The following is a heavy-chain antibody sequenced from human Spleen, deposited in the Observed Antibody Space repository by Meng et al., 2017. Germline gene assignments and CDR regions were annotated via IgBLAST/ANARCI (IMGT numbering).Heavy chain of an antibody. D-gene: IGHD4-11*01. V-gene: IGHV4-34*01. J-gene: IGHJ4*02. CDR3: ARGPTTMAHDFDY. Sequence: HVHLQQWGVGLLTPSATLSLTCVVSGGSFSDYYWSWIRQPPGKGLEWIGEINHSGSTNYNPSLESRATISVDTSQNNLSLKLSSVTAADSAVYYCARGPTTMAHDFDYWGQGTLVTVSS. CDR1: GGSFSDYY. CDR2: INHSGST.